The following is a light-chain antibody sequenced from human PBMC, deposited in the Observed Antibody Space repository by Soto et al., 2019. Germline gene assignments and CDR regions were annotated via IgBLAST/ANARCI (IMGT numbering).Light chain of an antibody. CDR2: EVS. CDR1: SSDVGDYNY. V-gene: IGLV2-14*01. Sequence: QSVLTQPASVSGSPGQSITISCTGTSSDVGDYNYVSWYQQHPGKAPKLMIYEVSNRPSGISNRFSGSKSGNTASLTISGRQAEDEADYYCSSYKSSSNPVIFGGGTKLTVL. J-gene: IGLJ2*01. CDR3: SSYKSSSNPVI.